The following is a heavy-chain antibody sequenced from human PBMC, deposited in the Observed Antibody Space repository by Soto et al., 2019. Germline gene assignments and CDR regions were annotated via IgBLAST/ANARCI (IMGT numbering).Heavy chain of an antibody. J-gene: IGHJ6*04. V-gene: IGHV4-34*01. CDR1: GGSFSGYY. CDR3: ARKPLWFGESSYYYYGMDV. Sequence: SETLSLTCAVYGGSFSGYYWSWIRQPPGKGLEWIGEINHSGSTNYNPSLKSRVTISVDTSKNQFSLKLSSVTAADTAVYYCARKPLWFGESSYYYYGMDVWGKGTTVTVSS. D-gene: IGHD3-10*01. CDR2: INHSGST.